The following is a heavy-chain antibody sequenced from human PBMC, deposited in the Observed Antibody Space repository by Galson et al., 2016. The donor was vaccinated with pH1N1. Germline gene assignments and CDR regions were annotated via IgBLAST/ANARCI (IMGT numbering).Heavy chain of an antibody. J-gene: IGHJ5*02. CDR1: GGIFSNYA. Sequence: SVKVSCKASGGIFSNYAINWVRQAPGQGLEWMGGIIPIFATVNYAQKFRGRVTITADKSTSTAYMELRSLRSEDTAVSYCARGLGLAVAASNWLDPWGQGTLVTVSS. D-gene: IGHD6-19*01. CDR2: IIPIFATV. V-gene: IGHV1-69*06. CDR3: ARGLGLAVAASNWLDP.